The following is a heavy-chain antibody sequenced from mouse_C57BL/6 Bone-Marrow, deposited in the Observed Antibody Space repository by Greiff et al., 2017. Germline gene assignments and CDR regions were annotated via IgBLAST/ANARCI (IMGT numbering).Heavy chain of an antibody. Sequence: EVKLMESGGGLVKPGGSLKLSCAAFGFTFSDYGMHWVRQAPEKGLEWVAYISSGSSTIYYADTVKGRFTISRDNAKNTLFLQMTSLRSEDTAMYYCARGRFAYWGQGTLVTVSA. J-gene: IGHJ3*01. V-gene: IGHV5-17*01. CDR2: ISSGSSTI. CDR3: ARGRFAY. CDR1: GFTFSDYG.